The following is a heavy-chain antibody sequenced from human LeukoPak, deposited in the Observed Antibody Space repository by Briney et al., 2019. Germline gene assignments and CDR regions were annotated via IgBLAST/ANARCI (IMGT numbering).Heavy chain of an antibody. V-gene: IGHV3-64*01. D-gene: IGHD4-17*01. J-gene: IGHJ3*02. CDR2: ISSDGGST. Sequence: GGSLRFSCAASGFTFSDYAMHWVRQAPGKGLEYVSAISSDGGSTYYANSVEGRFTISRDNSKNTLYLQMGCLRAEDMAVFYCARVGDYTAFDIWGQGTLVTVSS. CDR1: GFTFSDYA. CDR3: ARVGDYTAFDI.